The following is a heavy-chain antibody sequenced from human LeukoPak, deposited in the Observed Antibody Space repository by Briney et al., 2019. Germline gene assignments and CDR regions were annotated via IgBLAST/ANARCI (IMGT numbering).Heavy chain of an antibody. J-gene: IGHJ4*02. CDR2: ISSSGTTI. Sequence: GGSLRLSCAASGFTFSEYYMSWIRHAPGKGLEGGSYISSSGTTIYYADSVKGQFTISRDNPKTSLYLQMNSLRAEDTAVYSCARGINYYGSGSPSHYFDYWGQGTLVTVS. CDR3: ARGINYYGSGSPSHYFDY. V-gene: IGHV3-11*04. D-gene: IGHD3-10*01. CDR1: GFTFSEYY.